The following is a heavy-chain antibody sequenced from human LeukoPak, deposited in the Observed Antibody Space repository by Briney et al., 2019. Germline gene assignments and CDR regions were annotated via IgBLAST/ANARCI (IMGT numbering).Heavy chain of an antibody. V-gene: IGHV3-64D*06. CDR1: GFTFSNYA. J-gene: IGHJ4*02. D-gene: IGHD6-19*01. CDR2: ITSNGDTT. CDR3: LRALMGSGDY. Sequence: GGSLRLSCSASGFTFSNYALHWVRQPPGKVLEYVSAITSNGDTTYYADSVKGRFTISRDNSKNTLYLQMNSLRAEDTAVYYCLRALMGSGDYWGQGTLVTVSS.